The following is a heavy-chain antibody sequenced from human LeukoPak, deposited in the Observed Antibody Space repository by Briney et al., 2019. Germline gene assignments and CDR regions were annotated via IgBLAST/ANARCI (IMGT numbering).Heavy chain of an antibody. CDR1: GYTFTGYY. J-gene: IGHJ4*02. Sequence: ASVKVSCKASGYTFTGYYMHWVRQAPGQGLEWMGWINPNSGFAHYPQNFQDRLTMTRDTSISTVYMELSRLRCDDTAVYYCARGQQWLEAFDYWGLGTLVTVSS. CDR3: ARGQQWLEAFDY. D-gene: IGHD6-19*01. V-gene: IGHV1-2*02. CDR2: INPNSGFA.